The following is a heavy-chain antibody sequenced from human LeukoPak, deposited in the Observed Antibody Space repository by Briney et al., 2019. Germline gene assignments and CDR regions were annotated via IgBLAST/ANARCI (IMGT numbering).Heavy chain of an antibody. D-gene: IGHD2-2*01. CDR3: ARRDCSSTSCMGYFDY. Sequence: GESLKISCKGSGYNFTSYWIGWVRRMPGKGLEWMGIIYPGDSDTRYSPSFQGQVTISADKSISTAYLQWSSLKASDTAMYYCARRDCSSTSCMGYFDYWGQGSLVTVSS. V-gene: IGHV5-51*01. J-gene: IGHJ4*02. CDR1: GYNFTSYW. CDR2: IYPGDSDT.